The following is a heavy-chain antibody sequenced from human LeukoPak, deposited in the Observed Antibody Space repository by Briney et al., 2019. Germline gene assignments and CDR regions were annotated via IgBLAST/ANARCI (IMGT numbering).Heavy chain of an antibody. CDR3: AKDPKGGGYDFDY. CDR2: ISNSGGST. CDR1: GFTFSSYG. V-gene: IGHV3-23*01. D-gene: IGHD5-12*01. Sequence: GGSLRLSCAASGFTFSSYGMSWVRQAPGKGLEWVSSISNSGGSTYHADSVKGRFTISRDNSKSTLYLEMNSLRAEDTAVYYCAKDPKGGGYDFDYWGQGTLVTVSS. J-gene: IGHJ4*02.